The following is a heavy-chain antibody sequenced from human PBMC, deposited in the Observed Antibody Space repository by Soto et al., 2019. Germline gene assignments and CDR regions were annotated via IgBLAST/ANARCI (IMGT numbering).Heavy chain of an antibody. CDR3: ARERFGGEFSYFDS. D-gene: IGHD3-16*01. CDR1: GFTFSSYW. J-gene: IGHJ5*01. CDR2: IKQDGSEK. V-gene: IGHV3-7*05. Sequence: QTGGSLRLSCAASGFTFSSYWMSWVRQAPGKGLEWVANIKQDGSEKYYVDSVKGRFTISRDNAKNSLYLQMNSLRAEDTAVYYWARERFGGEFSYFDSGGQETLLPVSS.